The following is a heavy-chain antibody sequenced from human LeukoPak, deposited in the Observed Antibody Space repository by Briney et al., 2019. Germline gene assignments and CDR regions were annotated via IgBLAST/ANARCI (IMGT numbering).Heavy chain of an antibody. CDR1: GGSISSSSYY. Sequence: PSETLSLTCTVSGGSISSSSYYWGWIRQPPGKGLEWIGSIYYSGSTYYNPSLKSRVTISVDTSKNQFSLKLSSVTAADTAVYYCAGPVRGVINYWGQGTLVTVSS. CDR2: IYYSGST. J-gene: IGHJ4*02. D-gene: IGHD3-10*01. CDR3: AGPVRGVINY. V-gene: IGHV4-39*01.